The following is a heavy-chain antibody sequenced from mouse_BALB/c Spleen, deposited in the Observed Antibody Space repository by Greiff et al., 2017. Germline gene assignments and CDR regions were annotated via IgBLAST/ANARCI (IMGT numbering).Heavy chain of an antibody. J-gene: IGHJ2*01. CDR1: GYSITSDYA. D-gene: IGHD1-1*01. V-gene: IGHV3-2*02. CDR3: ARIPLYYYGSNY. Sequence: EVKLLESGPGLVKPSQSLSLTCTVTGYSITSDYAWNWIRQFPGNKLEWMGYISYSGSTSYNPSLKSRISITRDTSKIQFFLQLNSVTTEDTATYYCARIPLYYYGSNYWGQGTTLTVSS. CDR2: ISYSGST.